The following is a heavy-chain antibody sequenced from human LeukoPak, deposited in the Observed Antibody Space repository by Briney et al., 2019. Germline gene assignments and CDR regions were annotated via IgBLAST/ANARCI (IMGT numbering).Heavy chain of an antibody. CDR1: GYSISSGYY. Sequence: SETLSLTCTVSGYSISSGYYWGWIRQPPGKGLEWIGSIYHSGSTYYNPSLKSRVTISVDTSKNQFSLKLSSVTAADTAVYYCARQMVYAIEDYYYYYMDVWGKGTTVTVSS. V-gene: IGHV4-38-2*02. D-gene: IGHD2-8*01. CDR3: ARQMVYAIEDYYYYYMDV. CDR2: IYHSGST. J-gene: IGHJ6*03.